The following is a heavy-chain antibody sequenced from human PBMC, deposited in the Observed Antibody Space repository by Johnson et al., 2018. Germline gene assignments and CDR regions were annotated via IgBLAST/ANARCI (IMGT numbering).Heavy chain of an antibody. CDR3: ARGGLLWFGELLFGAFDI. CDR2: ISSSSGTI. D-gene: IGHD3-10*01. V-gene: IGHV3-48*01. Sequence: EVQLVECGGGLVQPGGSLRLSCAASGFTFSSYNMNWVRQAPGKGLEWVSYISSSSGTIYYAASVKGRFTISRDNAKNALYPQMKSLRAEDTAVYYCARGGLLWFGELLFGAFDIWGQGTMVTVSS. J-gene: IGHJ3*02. CDR1: GFTFSSYN.